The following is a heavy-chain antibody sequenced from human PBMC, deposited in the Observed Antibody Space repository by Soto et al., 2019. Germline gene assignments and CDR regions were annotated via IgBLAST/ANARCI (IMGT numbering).Heavy chain of an antibody. CDR1: GGSISSGGYY. CDR3: ARAPEVELSPSFVDY. CDR2: IYYSGST. J-gene: IGHJ4*02. V-gene: IGHV4-31*03. Sequence: PSETLSLTCTVSGGSISSGGYYWSWIRQHPGKGLEWIGYIYYSGSTYYNPSLKSRVTISVDTSKNQFSLKLSSVTAADTAVYYCARAPEVELSPSFVDYWGQGTLVTVSS. D-gene: IGHD3-16*02.